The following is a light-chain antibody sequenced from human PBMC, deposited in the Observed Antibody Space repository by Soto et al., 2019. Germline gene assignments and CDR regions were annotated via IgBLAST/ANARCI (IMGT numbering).Light chain of an antibody. V-gene: IGKV1-5*03. J-gene: IGKJ4*01. CDR2: RAS. CDR3: QEYNSY. CDR1: QNIDNW. Sequence: DIQMTQSPYTLSASVGDRVTITCRASQNIDNWLAWYQQKPGKPPKLLIYRASSLETGVPSRFSGSGSGTEFTLTISNLQPVDSSTYYCQEYNSYFGGGTKVEIK.